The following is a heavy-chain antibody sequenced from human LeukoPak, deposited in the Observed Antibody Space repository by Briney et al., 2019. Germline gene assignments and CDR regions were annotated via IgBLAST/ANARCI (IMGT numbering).Heavy chain of an antibody. V-gene: IGHV3-23*01. D-gene: IGHD5-12*01. CDR1: GFTFSSYA. CDR3: AKGGGSDFFDY. J-gene: IGHJ4*02. CDR2: ISGSGGST. Sequence: GGSLRLSCAASGFTFSSYAMTWVRQGPGKGLEWVSGISGSGGSTYYADSVKGRFTISRDNSKNTLYLQMNSLRSDDTAVYYCAKGGGSDFFDYWGQGTLVTVSS.